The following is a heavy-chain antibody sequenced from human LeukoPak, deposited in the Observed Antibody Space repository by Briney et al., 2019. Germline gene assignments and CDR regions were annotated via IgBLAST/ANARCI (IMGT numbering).Heavy chain of an antibody. D-gene: IGHD3-16*01. CDR1: GFTLAKYA. J-gene: IGHJ4*02. Sequence: GGSLTLSCAASGFTLAKYAKTLLRQSPGKGLEWIAIISGSGGSTYYADSVKGRFIIFRDNSKNMVFLQMSGLRAEDTALYYCTKVLWGLTLLSSDYWGQGTLVTVSS. V-gene: IGHV3-23*01. CDR2: ISGSGGST. CDR3: TKVLWGLTLLSSDY.